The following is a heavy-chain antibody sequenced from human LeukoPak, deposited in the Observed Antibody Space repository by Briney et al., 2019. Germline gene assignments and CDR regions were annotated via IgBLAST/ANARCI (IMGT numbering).Heavy chain of an antibody. CDR3: ASHPLRPGATGGFDI. J-gene: IGHJ3*02. CDR1: GFTFSAYS. V-gene: IGHV3-48*01. Sequence: GGSLRLSCAASGFTFSAYSMNWVRQAPGKGLEWVSYISGGGGTIYYADSVKGRFTISRDNAKNSLFLQMDSLRAEDTAVYYCASHPLRPGATGGFDIWGQGTMVTVSS. D-gene: IGHD1-26*01. CDR2: ISGGGGTI.